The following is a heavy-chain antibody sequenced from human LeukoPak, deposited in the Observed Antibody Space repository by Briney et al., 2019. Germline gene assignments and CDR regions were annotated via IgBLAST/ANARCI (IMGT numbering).Heavy chain of an antibody. V-gene: IGHV3-23*01. CDR3: AKDPGYQVVYCFDY. CDR1: GFTFSSYS. J-gene: IGHJ4*02. CDR2: ISGSGGST. Sequence: GGSLRLSCAASGFTFSSYSMSWVRQAPGKGLEWVSGISGSGGSTDYADSVKGRFTISRDNSKNALYLQMNSLRVEDTAVYYCAKDPGYQVVYCFDYWGQGTLVTVSS. D-gene: IGHD2-2*01.